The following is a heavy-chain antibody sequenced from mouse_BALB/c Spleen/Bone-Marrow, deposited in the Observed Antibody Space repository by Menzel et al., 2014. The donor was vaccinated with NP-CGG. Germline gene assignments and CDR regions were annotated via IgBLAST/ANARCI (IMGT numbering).Heavy chain of an antibody. J-gene: IGHJ4*01. D-gene: IGHD1-1*01. CDR1: GYTFTSYW. CDR3: ARQITTVDYAMDY. CDR2: INPSTGYT. Sequence: QVQLQQSGAELAKPGASVKMSCKASGYTFTSYWMHWVKQRPGQGLEWIGYINPSTGYTEYNQKFEDKATLTADKSSSTAYMQLSSLTSEDSAVYYCARQITTVDYAMDYWGQGTSVTVPS. V-gene: IGHV1-7*01.